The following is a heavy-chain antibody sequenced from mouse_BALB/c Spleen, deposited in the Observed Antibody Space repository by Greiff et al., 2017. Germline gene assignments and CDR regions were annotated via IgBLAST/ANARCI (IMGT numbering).Heavy chain of an antibody. J-gene: IGHJ3*01. V-gene: IGHV5-9-4*01. Sequence: EVQGVESGGGLVKPGGSLKLSCAASGFTFSSYAMSWVRQSPEKRLEWVAEISSGGSYTYYPDTVTGRFTISRDNAKNTLYLEMSSLRSEDTAMYYCARGSGAYWGQGTLVTVSA. CDR2: ISSGGSYT. CDR3: ARGSGAY. CDR1: GFTFSSYA. D-gene: IGHD6-1*01.